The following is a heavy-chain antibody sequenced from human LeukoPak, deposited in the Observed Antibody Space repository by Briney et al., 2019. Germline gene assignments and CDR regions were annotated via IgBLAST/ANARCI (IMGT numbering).Heavy chain of an antibody. V-gene: IGHV1-69*13. J-gene: IGHJ4*02. Sequence: SVKVSCKASGGTFSSYAISWVRQAPGQGLEWMGGIIPIFGTANYAQKFQGRVTITADESTSTAYMELSSLRSEDTAVYYCARLTYYDSSGYLDYWGQGTLVTVSS. D-gene: IGHD3-22*01. CDR1: GGTFSSYA. CDR2: IIPIFGTA. CDR3: ARLTYYDSSGYLDY.